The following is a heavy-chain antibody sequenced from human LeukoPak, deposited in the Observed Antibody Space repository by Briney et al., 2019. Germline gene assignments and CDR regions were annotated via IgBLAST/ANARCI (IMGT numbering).Heavy chain of an antibody. CDR1: GFTFSSYL. D-gene: IGHD4-11*01. J-gene: IGHJ6*03. V-gene: IGHV3-7*01. CDR3: ARFRDYSNYYYYYYMDV. CDR2: IKQDGSEK. Sequence: GGSLRLSCAASGFTFSSYLMSWVRQAPGKGLEWVANIKQDGSEKYYVDSVKGRFTISRDNAKNSLYLQMNSLRAEDTAVYYCARFRDYSNYYYYYYMDVWGKGTTVTVSS.